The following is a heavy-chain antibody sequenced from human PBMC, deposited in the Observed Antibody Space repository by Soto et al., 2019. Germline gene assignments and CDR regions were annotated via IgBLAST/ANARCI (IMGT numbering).Heavy chain of an antibody. J-gene: IGHJ4*02. D-gene: IGHD5-12*01. V-gene: IGHV4-34*01. Sequence: SETLSLTCAVYGGSFSGYYWSWIRQPPGKGLEWIGEINHSGSTNYNPSLKSRVTISVDTSKNQFSLKLSSVTAADTAVYYCARPLGNLRAFDYWGQGTLVTVSS. CDR2: INHSGST. CDR1: GGSFSGYY. CDR3: ARPLGNLRAFDY.